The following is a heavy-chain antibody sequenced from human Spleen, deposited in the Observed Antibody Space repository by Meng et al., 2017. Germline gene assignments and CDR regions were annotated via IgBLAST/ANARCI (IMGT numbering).Heavy chain of an antibody. J-gene: IGHJ4*02. D-gene: IGHD5-24*01. Sequence: ASVKVSCKASGYTFTSYAMHWVRQAPGQRLEWMGWSNAGNGNTKYSQEFQGRVTITRDTSASTAYMELSSLRSEDMAVYYCAGEGADGYNFDFWGQGTLVTVSS. CDR3: AGEGADGYNFDF. CDR2: SNAGNGNT. V-gene: IGHV1-3*02. CDR1: GYTFTSYA.